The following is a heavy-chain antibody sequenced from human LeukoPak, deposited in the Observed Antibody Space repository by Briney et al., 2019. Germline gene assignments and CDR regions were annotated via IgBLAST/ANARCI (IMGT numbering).Heavy chain of an antibody. CDR3: ARSSNDCSSTSCPFDY. J-gene: IGHJ4*02. V-gene: IGHV4-39*01. CDR2: IYYSGST. D-gene: IGHD2-2*01. Sequence: SETLSLTCTVSGGSISSSSYYWGWIRQPPGKGLEWIGSIYYSGSTYYNPSLKCRVTISVDTSKNQFSLQLGSVTAADTAVYYCARSSNDCSSTSCPFDYWGQGPLVTVSS. CDR1: GGSISSSSYY.